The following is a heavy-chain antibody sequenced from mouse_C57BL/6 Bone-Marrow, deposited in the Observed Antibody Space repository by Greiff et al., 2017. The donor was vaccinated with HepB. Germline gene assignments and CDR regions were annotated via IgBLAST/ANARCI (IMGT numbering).Heavy chain of an antibody. J-gene: IGHJ2*01. D-gene: IGHD2-2*01. Sequence: VQLQQSGPELVKPGASVKISCKASGYSFTGYYMNWVKQSPEKSLEWIGAINPSTGGTTYNQKFKAKATLTVDKSSSTAYMQLKSLTSEDSAVYYCARWFSYFDYWGQGTTLTVSS. V-gene: IGHV1-42*01. CDR2: INPSTGGT. CDR3: ARWFSYFDY. CDR1: GYSFTGYY.